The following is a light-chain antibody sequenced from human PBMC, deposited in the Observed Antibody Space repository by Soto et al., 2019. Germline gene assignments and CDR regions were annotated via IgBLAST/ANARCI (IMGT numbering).Light chain of an antibody. J-gene: IGKJ3*01. CDR3: QQRSNWPPL. Sequence: EIVLTQSPATLSLSPGERATLSCRASQSVSRYLAWYQQKPGQAPRLLIYDASNRATGIPARFSGSGSGTDFTLTISDLEPEDFAVYYCQQRSNWPPLFGPGTKVDIK. CDR1: QSVSRY. CDR2: DAS. V-gene: IGKV3-11*01.